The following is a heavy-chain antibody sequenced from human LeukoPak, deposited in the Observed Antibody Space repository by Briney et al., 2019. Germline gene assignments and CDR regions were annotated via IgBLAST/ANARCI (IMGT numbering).Heavy chain of an antibody. CDR3: IHYGSGSYSTDY. V-gene: IGHV3-73*01. J-gene: IGHJ4*02. CDR1: GLTVSGGD. D-gene: IGHD3-10*01. CDR2: IRTKGNRYAT. Sequence: GGSLKLACAAAGLTVSGGDMDWVGQASGKGGEWGGRIRTKGNRYATAYAASVKGRFTISRDDSKNTAYLQMNSLKTEDTAVYYCIHYGSGSYSTDYWGQGTLVTVSS.